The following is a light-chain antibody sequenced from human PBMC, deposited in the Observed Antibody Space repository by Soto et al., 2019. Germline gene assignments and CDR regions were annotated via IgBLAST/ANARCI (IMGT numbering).Light chain of an antibody. CDR3: QERSNWPPLT. CDR1: QTVSTS. CDR2: DAS. Sequence: EIVLTQSPATLSLSPGERATLSCRASQTVSTSLAWYQQKPGQPPRLLIYDASNRATGIPARFSGSGSGTDFTLTISSLEPEDFAVYYCQERSNWPPLTFVGGTKVEI. V-gene: IGKV3-11*01. J-gene: IGKJ4*01.